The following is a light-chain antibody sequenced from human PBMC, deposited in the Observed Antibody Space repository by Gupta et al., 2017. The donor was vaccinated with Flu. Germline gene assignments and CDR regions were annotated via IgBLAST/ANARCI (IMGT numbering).Light chain of an antibody. Sequence: QSVLTQPPSVSAAPGQKVTISCSGSSSNIGNNYVSWYQQLPGTTSKLLIYDNNKRPSGIPDRFSGSKSGTSATLGITGLQTGDEADYYCGTWDSRLSAAVFGGGTQLTVL. V-gene: IGLV1-51*01. CDR2: DNN. J-gene: IGLJ7*01. CDR1: SSNIGNNY. CDR3: GTWDSRLSAAV.